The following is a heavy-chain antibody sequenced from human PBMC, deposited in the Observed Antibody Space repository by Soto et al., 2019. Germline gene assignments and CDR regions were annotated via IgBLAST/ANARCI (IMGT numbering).Heavy chain of an antibody. V-gene: IGHV1-69*13. CDR3: ARVPTQMLRLNWFDP. CDR2: IIPIVGTA. J-gene: IGHJ5*02. D-gene: IGHD2-8*01. Sequence: SVEVSCKASGGTFSSYAISWVRQAPGQGLEGMGGIIPIVGTANYAQKFQGRVTITADESTSTAYMELSSLRSEDTAVYYCARVPTQMLRLNWFDPWGQGFLLAVS. CDR1: GGTFSSYA.